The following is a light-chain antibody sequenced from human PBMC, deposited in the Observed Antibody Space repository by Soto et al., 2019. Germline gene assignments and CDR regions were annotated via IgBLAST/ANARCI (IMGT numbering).Light chain of an antibody. V-gene: IGKV1-27*01. CDR1: QGISKF. Sequence: DIQMTQSPSSLSASVGDRVTITCRASQGISKFLAWYQQKPGKVPKLLIYLASTLQSGVPSRFSGSGSGTDVTLTISSLQPEDVATYYCQKYDSVPLTFGGGTRVEIK. CDR2: LAS. J-gene: IGKJ4*01. CDR3: QKYDSVPLT.